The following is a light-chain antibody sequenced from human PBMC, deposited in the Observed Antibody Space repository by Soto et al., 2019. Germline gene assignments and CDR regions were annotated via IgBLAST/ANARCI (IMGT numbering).Light chain of an antibody. CDR1: QSVNSY. J-gene: IGKJ3*01. V-gene: IGKV3-11*01. Sequence: EIVLTQSPATLSLSPGERATLSCRASQSVNSYLAWYQQKPGQAPRLLIYDASNRATGIPARFSGSGSGTDFTLTISSLEPEDFALYYCQQRNNWPLTFGPGTKVDIK. CDR2: DAS. CDR3: QQRNNWPLT.